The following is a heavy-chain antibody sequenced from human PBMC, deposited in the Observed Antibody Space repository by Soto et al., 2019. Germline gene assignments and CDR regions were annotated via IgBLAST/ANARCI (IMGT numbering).Heavy chain of an antibody. CDR3: VKEYCTGGACFDAFDL. CDR2: ISDSGTTI. J-gene: IGHJ3*01. D-gene: IGHD2-8*02. V-gene: IGHV3-48*03. CDR1: GFIFSNYE. Sequence: PGGSLTLSCAASGFIFSNYEVAWVRQVPGKGLEWISYISDSGTTIYYAASVKGRFTISRDDARNSLYLQMNNLRDEDTAVYFCVKEYCTGGACFDAFDLWGQGTLVTVSS.